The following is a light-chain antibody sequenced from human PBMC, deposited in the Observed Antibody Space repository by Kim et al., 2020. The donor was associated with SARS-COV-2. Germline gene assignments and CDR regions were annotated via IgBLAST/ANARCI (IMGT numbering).Light chain of an antibody. Sequence: FGQTVRLTCQGDSLRTFYPSWYQQNPGQAPMLLFFGKNNRPSGIPDRFSGSRSGDTAALTITGAQAEDEADYYCNSRDSSSTDLLFGGGTQLTVL. CDR1: SLRTFY. CDR3: NSRDSSSTDLL. J-gene: IGLJ2*01. V-gene: IGLV3-19*01. CDR2: GKN.